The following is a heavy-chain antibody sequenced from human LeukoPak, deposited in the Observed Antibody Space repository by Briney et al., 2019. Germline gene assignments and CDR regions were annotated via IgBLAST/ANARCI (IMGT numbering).Heavy chain of an antibody. D-gene: IGHD3-10*01. CDR1: GGSISSYY. Sequence: SETLSLTCTVSGGSISSYYWSWIRQPPGKGLEWIGYISYSGSTNYNPSLKSRVTISVDTSRNQFSLKQSSVTAADTAVYYCARGRLGGSGSYYNVLDYWGQGTLVTVSS. J-gene: IGHJ4*02. CDR2: ISYSGST. V-gene: IGHV4-59*01. CDR3: ARGRLGGSGSYYNVLDY.